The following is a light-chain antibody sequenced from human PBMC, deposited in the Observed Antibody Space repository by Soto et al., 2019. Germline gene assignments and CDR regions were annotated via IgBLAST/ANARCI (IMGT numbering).Light chain of an antibody. J-gene: IGKJ1*01. V-gene: IGKV3-15*01. Sequence: ETVMTQSPATLSVSPGERATLSCRASASVSTYLAWYQQKPGQAPRLLIYGASASATGIPARFSGSGSGTEFTLIISNLQPEDFAVYYCHQYLNWPQSFGQGTKVEIK. CDR1: ASVSTY. CDR3: HQYLNWPQS. CDR2: GAS.